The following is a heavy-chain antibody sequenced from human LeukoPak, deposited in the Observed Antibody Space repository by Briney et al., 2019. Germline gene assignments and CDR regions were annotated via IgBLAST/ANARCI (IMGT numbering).Heavy chain of an antibody. J-gene: IGHJ6*03. CDR1: GYTFTSYG. CDR3: ARCVALTIFGVAKGSYYMDV. CDR2: ISAYNGNT. D-gene: IGHD3-3*01. Sequence: GASVKVSCKASGYTFTSYGISWVRQAPGQGLEWMGWISAYNGNTNDAQKLQGRVTMTTDTSTSTAYMELRSLRSDDTAVYYCARCVALTIFGVAKGSYYMDVWGKGTTVTVSS. V-gene: IGHV1-18*01.